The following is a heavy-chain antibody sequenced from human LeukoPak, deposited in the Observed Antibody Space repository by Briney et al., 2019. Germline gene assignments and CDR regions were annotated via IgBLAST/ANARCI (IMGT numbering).Heavy chain of an antibody. CDR1: GGSISSYY. Sequence: KTSETLSLTCTVSGGSISSYYWSWIRQPPGKGLEWIGYIYYSGSTNYNPSLKSRVTISVDTSKNQFSLKLSSVTAADTAVYYCARMGIVATMPNWFDPWGQGTLVTVSS. J-gene: IGHJ5*02. D-gene: IGHD5-12*01. CDR3: ARMGIVATMPNWFDP. CDR2: IYYSGST. V-gene: IGHV4-59*01.